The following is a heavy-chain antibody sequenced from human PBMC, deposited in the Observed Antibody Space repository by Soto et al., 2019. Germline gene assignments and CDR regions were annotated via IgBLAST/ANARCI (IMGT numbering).Heavy chain of an antibody. CDR1: SGSFSGYY. J-gene: IGHJ4*02. CDR2: ISQSGNT. V-gene: IGHV4-34*01. CDR3: ARAPKVSGSSQTRPDF. Sequence: SETLSLTCSIYSGSFSGYYWSWIRQPPGKGLEWIGEISQSGNTNYSPSLKSRVSIPIDTSKKQFSLNLASVSAADTAVYYCARAPKVSGSSQTRPDFWGQGTLVTVSS. D-gene: IGHD6-6*01.